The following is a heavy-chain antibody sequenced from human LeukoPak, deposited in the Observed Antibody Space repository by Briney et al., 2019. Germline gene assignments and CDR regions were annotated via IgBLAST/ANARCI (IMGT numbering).Heavy chain of an antibody. J-gene: IGHJ4*02. Sequence: SETLSLTCAVYGGSFSGYYWSWIRQPPGKGLEWMGEINHSGSTNYNPSLKSRVTISVDTSKNQFSLKLSSVTAADTAVYYCAGRHVDIVATNPLAPVDYWGQGTLVTVSS. CDR3: AGRHVDIVATNPLAPVDY. CDR1: GGSFSGYY. D-gene: IGHD5-12*01. V-gene: IGHV4-34*01. CDR2: INHSGST.